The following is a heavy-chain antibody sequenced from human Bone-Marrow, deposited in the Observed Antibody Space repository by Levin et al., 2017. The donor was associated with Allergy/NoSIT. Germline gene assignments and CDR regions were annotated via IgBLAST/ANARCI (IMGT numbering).Heavy chain of an antibody. CDR3: ARTEFNWFDP. CDR2: ILYTGST. Sequence: SQTLSLTCTVSSGSIGNDYWSWIRQSPGKGLEWIGYILYTGSTNYNPSLKSRVTISVDTSKNQFSLRLTSVTAADTAVYYCARTEFNWFDPWGHGTLVTVSS. J-gene: IGHJ5*02. D-gene: IGHD3-10*01. V-gene: IGHV4-59*01. CDR1: SGSIGNDY.